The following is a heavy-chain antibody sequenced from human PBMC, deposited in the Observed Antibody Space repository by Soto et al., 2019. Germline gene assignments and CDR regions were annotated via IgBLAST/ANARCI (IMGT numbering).Heavy chain of an antibody. D-gene: IGHD3-10*01. CDR2: ISYSGSS. CDR1: GGSISSYY. Sequence: QGQRQESGPGLVKPSETLSLTCTVSGGSISSYYWSWIRQPPGKGLEWIGYISYSGSSNYNPSLKSRVTISVDTSKNQFSLRLSSVTAADTAVYYCARRVGGSDFDYWGQGTLVTVSS. J-gene: IGHJ4*02. V-gene: IGHV4-59*08. CDR3: ARRVGGSDFDY.